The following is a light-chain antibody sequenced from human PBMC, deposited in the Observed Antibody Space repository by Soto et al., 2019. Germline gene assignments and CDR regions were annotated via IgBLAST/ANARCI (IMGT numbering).Light chain of an antibody. J-gene: IGKJ4*01. CDR2: GAS. CDR1: QTVSDNY. V-gene: IGKV3-20*01. Sequence: EIVLTQSPGALSLSPGERATLSCRASQTVSDNYLAWYQQKPGQAPRLLIYGASTRATGIRDRFSGSGSGTDCTLTISRPEPEDFAVYYCQQYGGSPRVSFGGRTKVELK. CDR3: QQYGGSPRVS.